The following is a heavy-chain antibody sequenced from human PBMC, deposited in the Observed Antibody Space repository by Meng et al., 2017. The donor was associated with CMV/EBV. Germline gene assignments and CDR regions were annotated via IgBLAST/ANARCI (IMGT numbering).Heavy chain of an antibody. D-gene: IGHD2-2*01. J-gene: IGHJ6*02. CDR2: IRYDGSNK. V-gene: IGHV3-30*02. CDR1: GFTFSSYG. Sequence: GESLKISCAASGFTFSSYGMHWVRQAPGKGLEWVAFIRYDGSNKYYADSVKSRFTISRDNSKNTLYLQMNSLRAEDTAVYYCAKDLGDIVVVPAAQPLGGMDVWGQGTTVTVSS. CDR3: AKDLGDIVVVPAAQPLGGMDV.